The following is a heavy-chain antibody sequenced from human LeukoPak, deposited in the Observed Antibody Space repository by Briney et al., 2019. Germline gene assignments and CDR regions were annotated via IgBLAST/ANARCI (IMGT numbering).Heavy chain of an antibody. J-gene: IGHJ6*02. V-gene: IGHV3-74*01. D-gene: IGHD3-22*01. CDR1: GFTFSSYR. CDR2: INSDGSST. CDR3: ARVGSIDSSGYYLGQYYYYGMDV. Sequence: GGSLRLSCAASGFTFSSYRMHWVRQAPGKGLVWVSRINSDGSSTSYADSVKGRFTISRDNAKNTLYLQMNSLRAEDTAVYYCARVGSIDSSGYYLGQYYYYGMDVWGQGTAVTVSS.